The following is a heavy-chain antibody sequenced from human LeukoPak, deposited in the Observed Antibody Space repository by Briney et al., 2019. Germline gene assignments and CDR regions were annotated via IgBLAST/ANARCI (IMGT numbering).Heavy chain of an antibody. D-gene: IGHD2-21*01. J-gene: IGHJ3*01. Sequence: GGSLRLSCAASGFTVSSNYMSWVRQAPGKGLEWVSVIYSGGYTYYADSVEGRFTISRDSSKNTLFLQMNSLRVEDTALYYCARAPLGVGYSFDVWGQGTMATVSS. CDR1: GFTVSSNY. CDR3: ARAPLGVGYSFDV. V-gene: IGHV3-66*01. CDR2: IYSGGYT.